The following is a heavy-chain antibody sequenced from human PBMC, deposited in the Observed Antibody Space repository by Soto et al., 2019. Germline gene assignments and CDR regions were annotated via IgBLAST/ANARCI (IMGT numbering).Heavy chain of an antibody. Sequence: GGSLRLSCSASGFSFSSYSMNWVRQAPGRGLEWVSYISHGASVIYYADSVKGRFTISRDDAENSLYLQMNSLRDEDTAVYCCARDQGSGWENDYWGQGTMVTVSS. CDR3: ARDQGSGWENDY. V-gene: IGHV3-48*02. J-gene: IGHJ4*02. D-gene: IGHD6-19*01. CDR1: GFSFSSYS. CDR2: ISHGASVI.